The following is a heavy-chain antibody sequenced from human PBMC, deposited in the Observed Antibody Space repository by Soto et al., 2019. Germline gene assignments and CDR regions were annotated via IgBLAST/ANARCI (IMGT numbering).Heavy chain of an antibody. CDR3: ASGFGTDS. V-gene: IGHV3-7*01. CDR2: IKQDGSEK. Sequence: EVRLVESGGGLVQPGGSLRLSCVASGFTFSTYWMAWVRQAPGKGLEWVANIKQDGSEKYYVDSVKGRFTISRDNAKSSLYLLMNSLRAEDTAAYYCASGFGTDSWGQGALVTVSS. CDR1: GFTFSTYW. D-gene: IGHD3-3*01. J-gene: IGHJ4*02.